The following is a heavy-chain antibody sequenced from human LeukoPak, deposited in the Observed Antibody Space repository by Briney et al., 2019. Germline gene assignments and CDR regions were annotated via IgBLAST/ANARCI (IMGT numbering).Heavy chain of an antibody. CDR3: AKDYYYDSSGGFDY. CDR1: GFTFSSYA. J-gene: IGHJ4*02. CDR2: ISWNSGSI. Sequence: PGGSLRLSCAASGFTFSSYAMHWVRQAPGKGLEWVSGISWNSGSIGYADSVKGRFTISRDNAKNSLYLQMNSLRAEDTALYYCAKDYYYDSSGGFDYWGQGTLVTVSS. D-gene: IGHD3-22*01. V-gene: IGHV3-9*01.